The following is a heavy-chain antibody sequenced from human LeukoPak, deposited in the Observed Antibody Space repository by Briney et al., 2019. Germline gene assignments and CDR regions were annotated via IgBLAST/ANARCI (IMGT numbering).Heavy chain of an antibody. CDR1: GGSVSSGSYY. J-gene: IGHJ2*01. V-gene: IGHV4-61*01. D-gene: IGHD5-18*01. CDR2: IYYSGST. CDR3: ARGFRGYSYGYPYFDL. Sequence: PSGTLSLTCTVSGGSVSSGSYYWSWIRQPPGKGLEWIGYIYYSGSTNYNPSLKSRVTISVDTSKNQFSLKLSSVTAADTAVYYCARGFRGYSYGYPYFDLWGRGTLVTVSS.